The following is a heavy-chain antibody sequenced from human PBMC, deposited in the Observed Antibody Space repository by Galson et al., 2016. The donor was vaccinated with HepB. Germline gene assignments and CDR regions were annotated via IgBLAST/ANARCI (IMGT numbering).Heavy chain of an antibody. J-gene: IGHJ4*02. CDR3: VKDMNWGPGPYYFEN. CDR1: GFSFKDYA. Sequence: SLRLSCAASGFSFKDYAMHWVRQSPRKGLEWVSSISWNSDSTDYAASVTGRFTISRDNSKNSLYLQMNSLRTEDTALYYCVKDMNWGPGPYYFENWGQGTLVTVSS. D-gene: IGHD3-16*01. V-gene: IGHV3-9*01. CDR2: ISWNSDST.